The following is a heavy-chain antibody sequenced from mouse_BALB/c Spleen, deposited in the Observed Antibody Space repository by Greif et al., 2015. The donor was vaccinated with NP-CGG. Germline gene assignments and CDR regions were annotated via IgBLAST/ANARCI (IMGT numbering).Heavy chain of an antibody. CDR3: TRDTMDY. CDR2: IYPGNVNT. V-gene: IGHV1S56*01. J-gene: IGHJ4*01. Sequence: VKLMESGPELVKPGASVRISCKASGCTFTSYYIHWVMQRPGQGLEWIGWIYPGNVNTKYNENFKGKATLSADKSSSTAFMQLSSLTSEDSALYFCTRDTMDYWGQGTSVTVSS. CDR1: GCTFTSYY.